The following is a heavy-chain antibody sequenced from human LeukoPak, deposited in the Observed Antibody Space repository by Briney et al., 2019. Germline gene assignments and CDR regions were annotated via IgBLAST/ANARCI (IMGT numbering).Heavy chain of an antibody. CDR2: IRYDGSNK. V-gene: IGHV3-30*02. Sequence: QSGGSLRLSCAASGFTFSSYGMHWVRQAPGKGLEWVAFIRYDGSNKYYADSVKGRFTISRDNSKNTLYLQMNSLRAEDTAVYYCAKSGTEDYYDSSGYYASHYYYYMDVWGKGTTVTISS. J-gene: IGHJ6*03. D-gene: IGHD3-22*01. CDR3: AKSGTEDYYDSSGYYASHYYYYMDV. CDR1: GFTFSSYG.